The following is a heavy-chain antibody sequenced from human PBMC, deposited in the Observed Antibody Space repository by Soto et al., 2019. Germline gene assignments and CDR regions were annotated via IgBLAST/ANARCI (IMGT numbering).Heavy chain of an antibody. CDR2: TIQSGTP. V-gene: IGHV4-34*12. CDR1: GRSFSGYY. D-gene: IGHD3-10*01. J-gene: IGHJ3*02. Sequence: SQTLSLTPTLYGRSFSGYYWRWVGHRPGKRLNWIGGTIQSGTPNDNPSIQSRVTISLDTSKNQFSLKLSSVTAADTAVYFCARLPTMDHDAHDIWGQGTMVTVSS. CDR3: ARLPTMDHDAHDI.